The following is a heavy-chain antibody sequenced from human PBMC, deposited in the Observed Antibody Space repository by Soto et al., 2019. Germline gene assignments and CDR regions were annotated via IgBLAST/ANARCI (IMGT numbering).Heavy chain of an antibody. CDR1: GYSFTSYW. CDR3: ARNVVLRDYYGSGSSYYYYGMDV. CDR2: IYPGDSDT. Sequence: GESLKISCKGSGYSFTSYWIGWVRQMPGKGLEWMGIIYPGDSDTRYSPSFQGQVTISADKSISTAYLQWSSLKASDAAMYYCARNVVLRDYYGSGSSYYYYGMDVWGQGTTVTVSS. D-gene: IGHD3-10*01. J-gene: IGHJ6*02. V-gene: IGHV5-51*01.